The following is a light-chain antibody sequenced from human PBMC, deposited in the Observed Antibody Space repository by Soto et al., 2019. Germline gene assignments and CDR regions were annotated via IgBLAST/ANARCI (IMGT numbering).Light chain of an antibody. J-gene: IGLJ1*01. CDR1: SSDVGGYNY. CDR3: SSYTSSSNHV. V-gene: IGLV2-14*01. CDR2: DVR. Sequence: QCVLTQPSSVSASPGQSITISCTGTSSDVGGYNYVSWYQQHPGKAPKLMIYDVRNRPSGVSDRFSGSKSGNTASLTISGLQAEDEADYYCSSYTSSSNHVFGTGTKVTVL.